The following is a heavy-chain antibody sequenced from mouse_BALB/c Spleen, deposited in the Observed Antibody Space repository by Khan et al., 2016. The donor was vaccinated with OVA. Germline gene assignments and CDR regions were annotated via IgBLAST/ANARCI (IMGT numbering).Heavy chain of an antibody. J-gene: IGHJ3*01. V-gene: IGHV3-2*02. Sequence: EVQLQESGPGLVKPSQSLSLTCTVTGFTITSYYVWNWIRPFPGDVLDVTGYITYSASTCYPPSLKSRISITRDTAKNPFFLQLNSVTTEDTATCYCVRVMSYWGQGTLVTVSA. CDR1: GFTITSYYV. CDR3: VRVMSY. CDR2: ITYSAST.